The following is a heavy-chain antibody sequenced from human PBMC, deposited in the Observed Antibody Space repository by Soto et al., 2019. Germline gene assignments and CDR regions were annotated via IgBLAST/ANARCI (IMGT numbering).Heavy chain of an antibody. CDR1: GGTFSSYA. CDR2: IIPIFGTA. CDR3: ARMDVDTAMVNDY. J-gene: IGHJ4*02. V-gene: IGHV1-69*13. Sequence: ASVKVSRKASGGTFSSYAISWVRQAPGQGLEWMGGIIPIFGTANYAQKFQGRVTITADESTSTAYMELSSLRSEDTAVYYCARMDVDTAMVNDYWGQGTLVTVSS. D-gene: IGHD5-18*01.